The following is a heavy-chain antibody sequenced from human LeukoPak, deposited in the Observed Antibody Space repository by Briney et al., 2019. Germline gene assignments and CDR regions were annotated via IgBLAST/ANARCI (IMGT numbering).Heavy chain of an antibody. CDR1: GGSISSYY. Sequence: KPSETLSLTCTVSGGSISSYYWSWIRQPPGEGLEWIGYIYYSGSTNYNPSLKSRVTISVDTSKNQFSLKLSSVTAADTAVYYCARAQLEIDYWGQGTLVTVSS. D-gene: IGHD2-2*01. CDR2: IYYSGST. CDR3: ARAQLEIDY. J-gene: IGHJ4*02. V-gene: IGHV4-59*01.